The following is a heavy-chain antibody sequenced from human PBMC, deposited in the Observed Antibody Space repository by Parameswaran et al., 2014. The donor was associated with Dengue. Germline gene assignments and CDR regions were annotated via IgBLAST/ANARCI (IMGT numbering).Heavy chain of an antibody. CDR2: IKEDGSEK. CDR3: ARGVGRTWYVNQYGMDV. D-gene: IGHD6-13*01. V-gene: IGHV3-7*03. J-gene: IGHJ6*02. Sequence: RWIRQPPGKGLEWVANIKEDGSEKYYVDSVKGRFTISRDNAKNSLYLQMNSLRAEDTAVYYCARGVGRTWYVNQYGMDVWGQGTTVTVSS.